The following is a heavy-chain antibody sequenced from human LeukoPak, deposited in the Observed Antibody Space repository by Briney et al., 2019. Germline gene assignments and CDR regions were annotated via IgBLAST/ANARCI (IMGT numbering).Heavy chain of an antibody. CDR3: ARNIDYDPFDP. D-gene: IGHD5-12*01. V-gene: IGHV3-74*01. J-gene: IGHJ5*02. Sequence: GGSLRLSCAASGFTFSRFWMHWVRQAPGKGLVWVSRIEGDGSRSSYADSVKGRFTIPRDNAKNTLYLQMNSLRAEDTAVYYCARNIDYDPFDPWGQGTLVTVSS. CDR1: GFTFSRFW. CDR2: IEGDGSRS.